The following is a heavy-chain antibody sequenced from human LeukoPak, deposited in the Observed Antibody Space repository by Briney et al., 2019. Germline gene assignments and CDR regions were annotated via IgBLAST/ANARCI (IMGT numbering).Heavy chain of an antibody. CDR2: IYYSGST. V-gene: IGHV4-39*01. D-gene: IGHD3-10*01. Sequence: SETLSLTCTVSGGSISSSSYYWGWIRQPPGKGLEWIGSIYYSGSTYYNPSLKSRVTISVDTSKNQFSLKLSSVTAADTAVYYCARLRGKKRYYGSGGATDYWGQGTLVTVSS. CDR3: ARLRGKKRYYGSGGATDY. J-gene: IGHJ4*02. CDR1: GGSISSSSYY.